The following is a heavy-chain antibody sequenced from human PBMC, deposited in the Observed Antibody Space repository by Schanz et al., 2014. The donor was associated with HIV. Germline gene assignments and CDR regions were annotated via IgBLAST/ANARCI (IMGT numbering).Heavy chain of an antibody. CDR3: ARERYYSSGYFDLHYYYGIDV. Sequence: QVQLVQSGAEVKKPGASVKVSCKASGYTFSANDINWVRQATGQGLEWMGWMNPKSGNTGFAQKFQGRVTLTRNTSISAAYMELSSLTSEDTGVYYCARERYYSSGYFDLHYYYGIDVWGQGTTVTVSS. CDR1: GYTFSAND. V-gene: IGHV1-8*01. D-gene: IGHD3-22*01. J-gene: IGHJ6*02. CDR2: MNPKSGNT.